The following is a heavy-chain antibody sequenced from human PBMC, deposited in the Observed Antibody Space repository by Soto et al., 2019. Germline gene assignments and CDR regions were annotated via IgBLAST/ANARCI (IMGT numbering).Heavy chain of an antibody. J-gene: IGHJ5*02. CDR1: VFTFSHAW. CDR2: IKSKADGETK. CDR3: CVVKRLDQYSTSGYWFDP. Sequence: WWSMRLSCSASVFTFSHAWMSWFRQAPGKGLEWVGRIKSKADGETKDYGAPERGRFTISRDDAKDTLYLQMNSLRIEDTAVYYCCVVKRLDQYSTSGYWFDPWGPGTLVTVSS. D-gene: IGHD2-15*01. V-gene: IGHV3-15*01.